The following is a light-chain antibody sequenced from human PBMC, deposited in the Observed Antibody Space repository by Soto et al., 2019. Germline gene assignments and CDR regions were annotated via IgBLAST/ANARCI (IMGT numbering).Light chain of an antibody. J-gene: IGLJ1*01. CDR3: SGWDDSLSGLV. Sequence: QSVLTQPPSVSGAPRQRVTISCSGSNSNIGNNAVNWYQQLPGKAPKLLIYRNNQRPSGVPDRFSGSKSGTTASLAISGLRSEDEADYYCSGWDDSLSGLVFGTGTKVTVL. V-gene: IGLV1-36*01. CDR1: NSNIGNNA. CDR2: RNN.